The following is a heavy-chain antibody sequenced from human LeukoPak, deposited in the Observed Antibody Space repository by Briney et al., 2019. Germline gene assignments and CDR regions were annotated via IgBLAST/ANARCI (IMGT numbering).Heavy chain of an antibody. D-gene: IGHD3-22*01. Sequence: SETLSLTCTVSGGSISSGDYCWSWIRQPPGKGLEWIGYIYYSGSTYYNPSLKNRVTISVDTSKNQFSLKLSSVTAADTAVYYCARSRSGYYDSSGYYYYGGFDYWGQGTLVTVSS. V-gene: IGHV4-30-4*08. CDR2: IYYSGST. CDR1: GGSISSGDYC. CDR3: ARSRSGYYDSSGYYYYGGFDY. J-gene: IGHJ4*02.